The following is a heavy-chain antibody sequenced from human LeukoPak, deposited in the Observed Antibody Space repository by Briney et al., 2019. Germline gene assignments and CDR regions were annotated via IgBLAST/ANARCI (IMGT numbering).Heavy chain of an antibody. CDR1: GFTYSACW. Sequence: GGSLRLSCVASGFTYSACWMSWVGRPPGKGLDGVANIKKEGSEKEYVDSGKCPFSIFRDNANNSVYLQMNSLRAEDTAVYYCATFAGVVPGGLLLWGKGTTVIVSS. CDR3: ATFAGVVPGGLLL. J-gene: IGHJ6*04. V-gene: IGHV3-7*01. D-gene: IGHD2-2*01. CDR2: IKKEGSEK.